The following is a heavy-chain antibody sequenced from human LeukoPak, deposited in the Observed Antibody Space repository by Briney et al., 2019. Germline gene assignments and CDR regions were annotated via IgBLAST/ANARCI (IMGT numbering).Heavy chain of an antibody. J-gene: IGHJ4*02. D-gene: IGHD3-22*01. CDR3: ARTYYYDSSGYPLYYFDY. CDR1: GGSISSSNW. V-gene: IGHV4-4*02. Sequence: SGTLSLTCAVSGGSISSSNWWSWVRQPPGKGLQWLGYIYHSGSTYYNPSLKSRVTISVDRSKNQFSLKLSSVTAADTAVYYCARTYYYDSSGYPLYYFDYWGQGTLVTVSS. CDR2: IYHSGST.